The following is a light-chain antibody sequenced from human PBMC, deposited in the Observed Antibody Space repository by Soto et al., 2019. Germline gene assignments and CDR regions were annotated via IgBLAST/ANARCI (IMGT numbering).Light chain of an antibody. Sequence: QSVLTQPPSVSAAPGQKVTIFCSGSSXNIGNNYVSWYQQVPGTAPKLLIYDNNKRPSGNPDRFSGSKSGTSATLGISGLQTGDEADYYCGTWDSSLSVHVFRTGTKVTVL. CDR2: DNN. J-gene: IGLJ1*01. V-gene: IGLV1-51*01. CDR3: GTWDSSLSVHV. CDR1: SXNIGNNY.